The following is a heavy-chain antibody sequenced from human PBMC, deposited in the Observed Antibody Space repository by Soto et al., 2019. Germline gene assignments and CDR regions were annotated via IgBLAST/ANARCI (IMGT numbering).Heavy chain of an antibody. CDR3: ARYADCSSTSCYLVGDDAFDI. CDR1: GGSISSGDYY. V-gene: IGHV4-30-4*01. D-gene: IGHD2-2*01. J-gene: IGHJ3*02. CDR2: IYYSGST. Sequence: SETLSLTCTVSGGSISSGDYYWGWIRQPPGKGLEWIGYIYYSGSTYYNPSLKSRVTISVDTSKNQFSLKLSSVTAADTAVYYCARYADCSSTSCYLVGDDAFDIWGQGTMVTVSS.